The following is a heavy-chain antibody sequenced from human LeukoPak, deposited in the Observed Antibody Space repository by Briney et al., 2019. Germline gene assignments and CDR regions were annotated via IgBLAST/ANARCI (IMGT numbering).Heavy chain of an antibody. CDR2: IDYSGYT. CDR1: EGSISHDY. CDR3: TTCAPNRYWLAP. V-gene: IGHV4-59*08. Sequence: PSETLSLTCNISEGSISHDYWVWVRQPPGKGLEWIAYIDYSGYTDYNPSVKSRVTMSIDTSKGQFTLHLRSVSAADTAIYYCTTCAPNRYWLAPWGQGIQVTVSS. D-gene: IGHD2-2*01. J-gene: IGHJ5*02.